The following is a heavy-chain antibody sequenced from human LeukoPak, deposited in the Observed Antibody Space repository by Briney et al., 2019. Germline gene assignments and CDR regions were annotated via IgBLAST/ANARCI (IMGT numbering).Heavy chain of an antibody. CDR2: ISGSSTTI. CDR3: ARERKSNYYMDV. V-gene: IGHV3-48*01. CDR1: GFTFSLYA. Sequence: GGSLRLSCAASGFTFSLYAMTWVRQAPGKGLEWGSYISGSSTTIHYADSVKGRFTISRDSAKNLLYLQMNILRGDDTAVYYYARERKSNYYMDVWGKGTTVTVSS. J-gene: IGHJ6*03.